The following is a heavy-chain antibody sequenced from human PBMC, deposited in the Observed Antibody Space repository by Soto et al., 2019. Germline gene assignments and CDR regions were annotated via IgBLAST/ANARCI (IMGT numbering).Heavy chain of an antibody. V-gene: IGHV3-23*01. CDR3: AKDQDTFRRPAVGTDF. D-gene: IGHD6-13*01. CDR1: GFTFNTFG. Sequence: EVQVLESGGGLVQSGGSLRLSCAASGFTFNTFGMNWVRQAPGKGLEWVSAISGSGRSTYYADSVKGRFTISRDNSKNMVYLQMNSPRVDDTAGYYCAKDQDTFRRPAVGTDFWGQGTLVTVSS. CDR2: ISGSGRST. J-gene: IGHJ4*02.